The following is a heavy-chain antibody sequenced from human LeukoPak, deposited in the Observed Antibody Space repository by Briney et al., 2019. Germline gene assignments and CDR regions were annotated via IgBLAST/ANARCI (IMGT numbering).Heavy chain of an antibody. CDR2: IYYSGST. Sequence: KPSETLSLTCTVSGGSISSYCWSWIRQPPGKGLEWIGYIYYSGSTNYNPSLKSRVTISVDTSKNQFSLKLSSVTAADTAVYYCARDYYDSSGYYSGFDYWGQGTLVTVSS. CDR1: GGSISSYC. CDR3: ARDYYDSSGYYSGFDY. D-gene: IGHD3-22*01. J-gene: IGHJ4*02. V-gene: IGHV4-59*01.